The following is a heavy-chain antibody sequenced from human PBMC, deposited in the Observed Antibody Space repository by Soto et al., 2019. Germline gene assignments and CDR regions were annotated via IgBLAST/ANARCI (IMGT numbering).Heavy chain of an antibody. CDR3: ARHRGTGWSIDAFDI. CDR2: IYYSGST. CDR1: GGSISTGSYY. D-gene: IGHD6-19*01. J-gene: IGHJ3*02. Sequence: QLQLQESGPGLAKPSETLSLTCTVSGGSISTGSYYWGWIRQPPGKGLEWMGSIYYSGSTDYTPSLKSRVTISVDTSNNQFSLRLSSVTAADTALYYCARHRGTGWSIDAFDIWGQGTMVSASS. V-gene: IGHV4-39*01.